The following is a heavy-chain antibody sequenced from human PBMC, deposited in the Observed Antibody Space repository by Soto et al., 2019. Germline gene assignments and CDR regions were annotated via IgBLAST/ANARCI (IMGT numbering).Heavy chain of an antibody. CDR2: IWYDGSNK. CDR1: GFTFSSYG. Sequence: PGGSLRLSCAASGFTFSSYGMHWVRQAPGKGLEWVAVIWYDGSNKYYADSVKGRFTISRDNSKNKLYLQMNSLRAEDTAVYYCARDLPYDFWSGYSLYYYYGMDVWGQGTTVTVSS. CDR3: ARDLPYDFWSGYSLYYYYGMDV. V-gene: IGHV3-33*01. J-gene: IGHJ6*02. D-gene: IGHD3-3*01.